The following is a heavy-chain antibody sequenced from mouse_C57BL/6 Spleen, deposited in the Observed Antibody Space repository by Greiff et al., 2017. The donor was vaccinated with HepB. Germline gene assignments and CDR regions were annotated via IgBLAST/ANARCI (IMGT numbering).Heavy chain of an antibody. Sequence: EVKVVESEGGLVQPGSSMKLSCTASGFTFSDYYMAWVRQVPEKGLEWVANINYDGSSTYYLDSLKSRFIISRDNAKNILYLQLSSLKSEDTATYYCASYGNYYAMDYWGQGTSVTVSS. CDR1: GFTFSDYY. CDR2: INYDGSST. D-gene: IGHD2-1*01. CDR3: ASYGNYYAMDY. V-gene: IGHV5-16*01. J-gene: IGHJ4*01.